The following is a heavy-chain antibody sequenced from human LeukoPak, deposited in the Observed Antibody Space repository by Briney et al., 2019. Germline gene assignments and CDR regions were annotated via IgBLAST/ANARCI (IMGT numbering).Heavy chain of an antibody. D-gene: IGHD5-12*01. Sequence: GGSLRLSCAASGFTSSNAWMSWVRQAPGKGLEWVGRIKSKTDGGTTDYAAPVKGRFTISRDDSKNTLYLQVSSLRAEDTAVYFCARGGVSRLEYWGQGTPVTVSS. CDR3: ARGGVSRLEY. CDR1: GFTSSNAW. V-gene: IGHV3-15*01. J-gene: IGHJ4*02. CDR2: IKSKTDGGTT.